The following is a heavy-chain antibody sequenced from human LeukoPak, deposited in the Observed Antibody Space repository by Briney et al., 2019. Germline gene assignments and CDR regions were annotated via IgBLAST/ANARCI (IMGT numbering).Heavy chain of an antibody. Sequence: ASVKVSCKASGYTFTRYGIIWVRQAPGQGLEWMGWISANNGNTNYAQKLHGRVTMTTDTSTSTDYMELRSLRSDDTAVYYCARGDSGYDFAPFDYWGQGTLVTVSS. CDR2: ISANNGNT. J-gene: IGHJ4*02. D-gene: IGHD5-12*01. CDR3: ARGDSGYDFAPFDY. V-gene: IGHV1-18*01. CDR1: GYTFTRYG.